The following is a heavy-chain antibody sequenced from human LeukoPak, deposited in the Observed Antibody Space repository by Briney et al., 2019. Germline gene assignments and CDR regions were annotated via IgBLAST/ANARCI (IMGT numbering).Heavy chain of an antibody. CDR2: IYYTGTT. D-gene: IGHD3-22*01. J-gene: IGHJ5*02. CDR1: GGSISSNSHY. V-gene: IGHV4-39*07. Sequence: PSETLSLTCTVSGGSISSNSHYWGWIRQTPGKGLEWIGSIYYTGTTNYNPSLKSRVTISVDTSKNQFSVRLSSVTAADTAVYYCARHRYYYDSSGYYYQPWGQGTLVTVSS. CDR3: ARHRYYYDSSGYYYQP.